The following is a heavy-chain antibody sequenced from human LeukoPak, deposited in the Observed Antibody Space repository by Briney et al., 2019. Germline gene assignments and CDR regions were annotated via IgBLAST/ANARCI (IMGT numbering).Heavy chain of an antibody. J-gene: IGHJ4*02. D-gene: IGHD6-13*01. V-gene: IGHV3-23*01. CDR3: AKDVNRYSSSWYGQN. CDR1: GFTFSSYA. CDR2: ISGSGGST. Sequence: PGGSLRLSCAASGFTFSSYAMSWVRQAPGKGLEWVSAISGSGGSTYYADSVKGRFTISRDNSKNTLYLQMNSLRAEDTAVYYCAKDVNRYSSSWYGQNWGQGTLVTVSS.